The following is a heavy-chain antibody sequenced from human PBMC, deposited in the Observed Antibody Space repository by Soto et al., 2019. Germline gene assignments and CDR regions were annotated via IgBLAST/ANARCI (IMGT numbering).Heavy chain of an antibody. CDR1: GFTFSSYS. CDR3: ARVSRAGLAAAGNYYYYYMDV. V-gene: IGHV3-21*01. D-gene: IGHD6-13*01. J-gene: IGHJ6*03. CDR2: ISSSSSYI. Sequence: GGSLRLSCAASGFTFSSYSMNWVRQAPGKGLEWVSSISSSSSYIYYADSVKGRFTISRDNAKNSLYLQMNSLRAEDTAVYYCARVSRAGLAAAGNYYYYYMDVWGKGTTVTVSS.